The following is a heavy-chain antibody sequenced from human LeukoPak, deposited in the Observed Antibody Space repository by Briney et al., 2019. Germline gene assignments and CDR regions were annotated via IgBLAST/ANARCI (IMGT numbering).Heavy chain of an antibody. CDR2: ISGSGGKT. D-gene: IGHD1-7*01. Sequence: GGSLRLSCAASGFTFSSYAMSWIRQAPGKGLEWVSVISGSGGKTYCADSVKGRFTISRDTSNNTLYLQMDSLRAEDTAVYYCARVNWNYEHYWGQGTLVTVSS. CDR1: GFTFSSYA. CDR3: ARVNWNYEHY. J-gene: IGHJ4*02. V-gene: IGHV3-23*01.